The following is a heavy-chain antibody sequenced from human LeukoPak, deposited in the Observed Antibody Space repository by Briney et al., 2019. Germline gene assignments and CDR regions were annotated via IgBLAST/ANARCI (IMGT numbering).Heavy chain of an antibody. Sequence: GESLKISCKGSGYSFTNYWINWVRQMPGKGLEWMGVINPGNSDTRYSPSFQGQVTISADKSITTAYLQWSSLKASDTAMYYCARLRWAAGDGYYFDYWGQGTPVTVSS. V-gene: IGHV5-51*01. CDR1: GYSFTNYW. J-gene: IGHJ4*02. D-gene: IGHD6-13*01. CDR3: ARLRWAAGDGYYFDY. CDR2: INPGNSDT.